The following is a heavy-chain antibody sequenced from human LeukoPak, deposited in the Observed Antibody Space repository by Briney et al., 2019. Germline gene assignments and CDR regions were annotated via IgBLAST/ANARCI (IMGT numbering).Heavy chain of an antibody. V-gene: IGHV4-59*01. D-gene: IGHD4-23*01. CDR1: GGSISSFY. CDR2: IYYSGGT. J-gene: IGHJ5*02. CDR3: ARDYGGNSAGFDR. Sequence: SETLSLTCTVSGGSISSFYYNWIRQPPGKGLEWIGHIYYSGGTNYNPSLKSRVTISLDTSKNQFSLKLSSVTAADTAVYYCARDYGGNSAGFDRWGEGTLVTVS.